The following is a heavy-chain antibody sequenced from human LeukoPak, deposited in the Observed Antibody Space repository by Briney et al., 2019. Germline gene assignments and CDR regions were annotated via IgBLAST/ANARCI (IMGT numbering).Heavy chain of an antibody. CDR3: ARDREAVADYYFDY. J-gene: IGHJ4*02. D-gene: IGHD6-19*01. Sequence: GGSLRLSCAASGFTFSSYWMGWVRQAPGKGLEWVANIKQDGSEKYYVDSVKGRFTISRDNAKNPLYLQMNSLRAEDTAVYYCARDREAVADYYFDYWGQGTLVTVSS. CDR1: GFTFSSYW. CDR2: IKQDGSEK. V-gene: IGHV3-7*01.